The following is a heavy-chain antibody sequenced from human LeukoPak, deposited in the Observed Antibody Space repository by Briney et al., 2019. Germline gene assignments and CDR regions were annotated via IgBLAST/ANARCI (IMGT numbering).Heavy chain of an antibody. CDR3: ARGRQDVTMIVVVMTAVSYYLDV. D-gene: IGHD3-22*01. V-gene: IGHV4-34*01. CDR1: GGSFSGYY. J-gene: IGHJ6*03. Sequence: SETLSLTCAVYGGSFSGYYWTWIRQTPEKGLEWIGEINPSGSTSYNPSLKSRVTISVDTSKNQFSLKLSSVTAADTAVYYCARGRQDVTMIVVVMTAVSYYLDVWGKGTTVTVS. CDR2: INPSGST.